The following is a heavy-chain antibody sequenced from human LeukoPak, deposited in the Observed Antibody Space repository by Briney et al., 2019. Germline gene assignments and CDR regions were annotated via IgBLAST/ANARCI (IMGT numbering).Heavy chain of an antibody. CDR3: ARGGPYCTNGVCHYFDY. CDR1: GGSISSYY. CDR2: IYHSGST. D-gene: IGHD2-8*01. Sequence: PSETLSLTCTVSGGSISSYYWSWIRQPPGKGLEWIGYIYHSGSTNYNPSLKSRVTISVDTSKNQFSLKLSSVTAADTAVYYCARGGPYCTNGVCHYFDYWGQGTLVTVSS. V-gene: IGHV4-59*01. J-gene: IGHJ4*02.